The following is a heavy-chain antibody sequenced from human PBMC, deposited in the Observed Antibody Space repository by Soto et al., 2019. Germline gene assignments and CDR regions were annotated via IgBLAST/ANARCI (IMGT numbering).Heavy chain of an antibody. D-gene: IGHD4-17*01. V-gene: IGHV4-59*01. Sequence: SETLSLTCTVYGGSIRSYYWSWIRQPPGEGLEWIGNIYYSGSTNYNPSRKSRVTMSVDMSKNQVSLKPSSVTAADTAVYYCTRVGGSYGDYPNSDYWGQGALVTVSS. J-gene: IGHJ4*02. CDR3: TRVGGSYGDYPNSDY. CDR2: IYYSGST. CDR1: GGSIRSYY.